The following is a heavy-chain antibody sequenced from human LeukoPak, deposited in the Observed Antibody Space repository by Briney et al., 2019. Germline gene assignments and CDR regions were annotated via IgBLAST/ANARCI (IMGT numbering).Heavy chain of an antibody. CDR2: ISSSGSTI. CDR3: AKDPIAAAAPNAFFDY. V-gene: IGHV3-11*04. D-gene: IGHD6-13*01. CDR1: RFTFSDYY. J-gene: IGHJ4*02. Sequence: GGSLRLSCAASRFTFSDYYMSWIRQAPGKGLEWVSYISSSGSTIYYADSVKGRFTISRDNAKNSLYLQMNSLRAEDTAVYYCAKDPIAAAAPNAFFDYWGQGTLVTVSS.